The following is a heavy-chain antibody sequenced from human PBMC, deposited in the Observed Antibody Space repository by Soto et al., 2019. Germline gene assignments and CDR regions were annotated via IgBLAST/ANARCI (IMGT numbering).Heavy chain of an antibody. J-gene: IGHJ3*02. CDR1: GFTFGDYA. Sequence: GGSLRLSCTASGFTFGDYAMSWFRQAPGKGLEWVGFIRSKAYGGTTEYAASVKGRFTISRDDSKSIAYLQMNSLKTEDTAVYYCTREYCRGGRCYGDDAFDIWGQGTMVTVSS. CDR3: TREYCRGGRCYGDDAFDI. CDR2: IRSKAYGGTT. V-gene: IGHV3-49*03. D-gene: IGHD2-15*01.